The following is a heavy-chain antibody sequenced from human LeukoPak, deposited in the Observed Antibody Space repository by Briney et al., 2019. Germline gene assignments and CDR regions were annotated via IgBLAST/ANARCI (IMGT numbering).Heavy chain of an antibody. CDR3: TTVRVGGITLFY. CDR2: IKSKTDGGTT. J-gene: IGHJ4*02. CDR1: GFTFSNAW. D-gene: IGHD3-22*01. V-gene: IGHV3-15*01. Sequence: GGSLRLSCAASGFTFSNAWMSWVRQAPGKGLEWVGRIKSKTDGGTTDYAAPVKGRFTISRDDSKNTLYLQMNSLKTEDTGVYYCTTVRVGGITLFYWGQGTLVTVSS.